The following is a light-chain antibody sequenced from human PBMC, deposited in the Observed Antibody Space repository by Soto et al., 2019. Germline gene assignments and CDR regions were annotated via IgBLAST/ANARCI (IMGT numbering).Light chain of an antibody. Sequence: QSALTQPASVSGSPGQSITISCTGTSSDVGGSDYVSWYQQYPGKAPKLMIYEVNNRPSGVSYRFSGSKSANTASLTISGLRPEDAADYYCSSYTRSTTLYVFGTGTKLTVL. CDR1: SSDVGGSDY. J-gene: IGLJ1*01. V-gene: IGLV2-14*01. CDR3: SSYTRSTTLYV. CDR2: EVN.